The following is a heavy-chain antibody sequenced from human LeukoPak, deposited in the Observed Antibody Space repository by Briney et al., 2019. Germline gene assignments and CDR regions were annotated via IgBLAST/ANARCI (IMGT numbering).Heavy chain of an antibody. D-gene: IGHD5-18*01. Sequence: GGSLRLSCAASGFTFSNYGMNWVRQAPGKGLEWVSGITGNGGSTYYADSVKGRFTISRDNSKNTLYLQMNSLRAEDTAVYYCAKGKLWSPGLFDPWGQGTLVTVSS. CDR1: GFTFSNYG. CDR2: ITGNGGST. CDR3: AKGKLWSPGLFDP. V-gene: IGHV3-23*01. J-gene: IGHJ5*02.